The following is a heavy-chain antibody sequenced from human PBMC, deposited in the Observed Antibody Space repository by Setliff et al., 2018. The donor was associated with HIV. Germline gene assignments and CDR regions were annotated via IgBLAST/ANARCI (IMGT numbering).Heavy chain of an antibody. CDR3: AKESPRAGYSVFDY. J-gene: IGHJ4*02. CDR2: ISPSSTII. D-gene: IGHD5-18*01. V-gene: IGHV3-48*01. Sequence: GGSLRLSCGASGFSFSSYSMNWVRQAPGKGLEWVSYISPSSTIIYYPDSVKGRFTISRDNSKNTLYLQMNSLRAEDPAVYYCAKESPRAGYSVFDYWGQGTLVTVSS. CDR1: GFSFSSYS.